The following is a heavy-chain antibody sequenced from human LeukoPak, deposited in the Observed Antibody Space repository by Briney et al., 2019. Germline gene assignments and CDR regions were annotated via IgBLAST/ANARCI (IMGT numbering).Heavy chain of an antibody. J-gene: IGHJ4*02. Sequence: GGSLRLSCAASGFTYSNAWMSWVRQAPGKGLEWVGRIKSKTDGGTTDYAAPVKGRFTISRDDSKNTLYLQMNSLKTEDTAVYYCTTDASVRQWLVLWVRGYFDYWGQGTLVTVSS. V-gene: IGHV3-15*01. CDR3: TTDASVRQWLVLWVRGYFDY. CDR1: GFTYSNAW. CDR2: IKSKTDGGTT. D-gene: IGHD6-19*01.